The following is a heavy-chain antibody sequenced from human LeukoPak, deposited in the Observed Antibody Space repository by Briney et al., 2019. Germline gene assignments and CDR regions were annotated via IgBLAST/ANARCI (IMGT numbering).Heavy chain of an antibody. CDR2: IDWDDDK. Sequence: ESGPTLVNPTQTLTLTCTFSGFSLSTSGMCVSWIRQPPGKALEWLARIDWDDDKYYSTSLKTRLTISKNTSKNQVVLTMTNMDPVDTATYYCTSAVAVDSWYYFDYWGQGTLVTVSS. D-gene: IGHD6-19*01. CDR1: GFSLSTSGMC. CDR3: TSAVAVDSWYYFDY. J-gene: IGHJ4*02. V-gene: IGHV2-70*11.